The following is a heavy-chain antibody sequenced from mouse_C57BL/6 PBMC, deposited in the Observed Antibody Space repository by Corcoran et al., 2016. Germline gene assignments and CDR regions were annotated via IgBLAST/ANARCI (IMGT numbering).Heavy chain of an antibody. D-gene: IGHD3-1*01. J-gene: IGHJ4*01. CDR2: INTYSGVP. CDR1: GYTFTTYG. Sequence: QIQLVQSGPELKKPGETIKISCKASGYTFTTYGMSWVKQAPGKGLKWMGWINTYSGVPTYADDFKGRFAFSFETSASTAYLQINNLKNEDTATYFCARRGYVDAMDYWGQGTSVTVSS. CDR3: ARRGYVDAMDY. V-gene: IGHV9-3*01.